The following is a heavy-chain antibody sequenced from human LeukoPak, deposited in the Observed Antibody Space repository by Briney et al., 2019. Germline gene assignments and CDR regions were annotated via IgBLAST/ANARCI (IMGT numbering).Heavy chain of an antibody. J-gene: IGHJ5*02. CDR3: ARGVGKETTVRSSWFDP. CDR1: GGSFSGYY. Sequence: SETLSLTCAVYGGSFSGYYWSWIRQPPGKGLEWIGEINHSGSTNYNPSLKSRVTISVDTSKNQFSLKLSSVTAADTAVYYCARGVGKETTVRSSWFDPWGQGTLVTVSS. CDR2: INHSGST. D-gene: IGHD4-17*01. V-gene: IGHV4-34*01.